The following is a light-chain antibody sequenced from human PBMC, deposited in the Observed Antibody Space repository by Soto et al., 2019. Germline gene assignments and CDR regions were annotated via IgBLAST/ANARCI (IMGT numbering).Light chain of an antibody. J-gene: IGLJ1*01. Sequence: QSVLTQPASVSGSPGQSITISCTGTSSDVGGYNYVSWYQQHPGKAPKLMIYDVSNRPSGVSNRFSGSKSGNTASLTISGLQAEYEADYYCNSYTHSSTSCVFGNGTKGTVL. V-gene: IGLV2-14*01. CDR3: NSYTHSSTSCV. CDR1: SSDVGGYNY. CDR2: DVS.